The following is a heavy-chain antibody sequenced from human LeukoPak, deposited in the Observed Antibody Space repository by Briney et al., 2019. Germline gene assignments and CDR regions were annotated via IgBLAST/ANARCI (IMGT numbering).Heavy chain of an antibody. V-gene: IGHV4-34*01. J-gene: IGHJ4*02. CDR2: INHSGST. CDR3: ARQEIGNCSNTSCYSFDY. D-gene: IGHD2-2*02. CDR1: GGSISGYY. Sequence: SETLSLTCAVYGGSISGYYWTWIRQPPGKGLEWIGEINHSGSTNYNPSLKSRVSISVDTSKNQFSLKLLSSVTAADTAVYYCARQEIGNCSNTSCYSFDYWGQGTLVTVPS.